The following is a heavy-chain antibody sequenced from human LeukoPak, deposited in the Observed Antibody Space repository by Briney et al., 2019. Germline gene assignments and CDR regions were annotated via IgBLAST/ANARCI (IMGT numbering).Heavy chain of an antibody. CDR1: GFTFSSYA. Sequence: GGSLRLSCAASGFTFSSYAMTWVRQAPGKGLEWVSAISGSGGNTYYADSVKGRFTISRDNSKNTLYLQMNSLRAEDTAVYYCARGGSYLSAFDIWGRGTMVTVSS. D-gene: IGHD1-26*01. V-gene: IGHV3-23*01. J-gene: IGHJ3*02. CDR3: ARGGSYLSAFDI. CDR2: ISGSGGNT.